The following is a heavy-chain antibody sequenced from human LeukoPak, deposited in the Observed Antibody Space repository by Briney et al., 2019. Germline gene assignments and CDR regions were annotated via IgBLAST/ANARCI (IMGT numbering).Heavy chain of an antibody. CDR1: GYSFTDYY. CDR3: ARDGVVRGVIVY. Sequence: ASVKVSCKASGYSFTDYYIHWVRQAPGQGLEWMGWIDPNSGGTNYAQKFHGRLTMTRDTSISTAYMELSGLRSDDTAVHYCARDGVVRGVIVYWGQGTLVTVSS. CDR2: IDPNSGGT. J-gene: IGHJ4*02. V-gene: IGHV1-2*02. D-gene: IGHD3-10*01.